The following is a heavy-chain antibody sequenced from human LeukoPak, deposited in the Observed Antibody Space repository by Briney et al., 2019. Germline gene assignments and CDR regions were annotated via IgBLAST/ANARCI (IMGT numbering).Heavy chain of an antibody. CDR3: ARADYGGNIDY. D-gene: IGHD4-23*01. J-gene: IGHJ4*02. Sequence: SETLSLTCTVSGGSISSGGHYWSWIRQHPGKGLEWIGYIYYSGSTYYNPSLKSRVTISVDTSKNQFSLKLSSVTAADTAVYYCARADYGGNIDYWGQGTLVTVSS. CDR2: IYYSGST. CDR1: GGSISSGGHY. V-gene: IGHV4-31*03.